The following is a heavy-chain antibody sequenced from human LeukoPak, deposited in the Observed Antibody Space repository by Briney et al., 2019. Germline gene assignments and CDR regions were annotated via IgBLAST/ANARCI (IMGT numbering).Heavy chain of an antibody. CDR1: GFPFSSYA. D-gene: IGHD5-18*01. CDR3: VRGYAFGPYGMDV. J-gene: IGHJ6*02. Sequence: GGSLRLSWSASGFPFSSYAMHWVSQAPGKGLEYVSAISDSGGSTYYADSVKGRFTISRDNSKNTLYLQMSSLRAEDTAAYFCVRGYAFGPYGMDVWGQGTTVTVSS. CDR2: ISDSGGST. V-gene: IGHV3-64D*09.